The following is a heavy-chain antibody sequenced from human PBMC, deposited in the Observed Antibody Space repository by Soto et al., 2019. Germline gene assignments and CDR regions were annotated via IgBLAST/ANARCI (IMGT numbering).Heavy chain of an antibody. V-gene: IGHV3-23*01. CDR3: ASRRGSSCWYRWFDP. Sequence: EVQLLESGGGLVQPGWSLRLSCAGSGSTFSDYARNWVRQAPGKGREWVSVISDNGIKTYYADSVKGRFTISRDNSKNKRYLQMNSLRYEDTAVYYCASRRGSSCWYRWFDPWGQGTMVTVSS. J-gene: IGHJ5*02. CDR1: GSTFSDYA. D-gene: IGHD6-19*01. CDR2: ISDNGIKT.